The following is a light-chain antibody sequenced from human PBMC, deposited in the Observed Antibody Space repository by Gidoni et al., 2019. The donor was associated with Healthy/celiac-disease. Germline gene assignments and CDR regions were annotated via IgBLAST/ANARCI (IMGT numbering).Light chain of an antibody. J-gene: IGKJ1*01. CDR3: QQSYSTPPT. V-gene: IGKV1-39*01. CDR2: AAS. Sequence: DIQMTQPPSSLSASVGDRVTITCRASQSISSYLNWYQQKPGKAPKLLIYAASSLQSGVPSRFSGSGSGTAFTLTISSLQPEDFATDYCQQSYSTPPTFGQGTKVEIK. CDR1: QSISSY.